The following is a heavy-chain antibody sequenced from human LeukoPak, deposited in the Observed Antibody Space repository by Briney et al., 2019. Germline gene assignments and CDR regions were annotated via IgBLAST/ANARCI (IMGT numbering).Heavy chain of an antibody. CDR2: ISGSGGST. CDR3: AKDRDGYTWPYYFDY. J-gene: IGHJ4*02. D-gene: IGHD5-24*01. Sequence: PGGSLRLSCAASGFTFSSYAMSWVRQAPGKGLESVSAISGSGGSTYYADSVKGRFTISRDNSKNTLYLQMNSLRAEDTAVYYCAKDRDGYTWPYYFDYWGQGTLVTVSS. V-gene: IGHV3-23*01. CDR1: GFTFSSYA.